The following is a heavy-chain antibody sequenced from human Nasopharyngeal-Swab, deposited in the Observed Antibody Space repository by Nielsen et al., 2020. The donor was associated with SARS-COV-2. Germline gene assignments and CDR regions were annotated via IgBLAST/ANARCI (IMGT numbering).Heavy chain of an antibody. Sequence: GGSLRLSCGASGFTFNKFAMAWVRQAPGKGLEWVAVISYDGSNKYYADSVKGRFIISRDNSKNTLYLQMNSLRAEDTAVYYCARGHNTYCGGDCYSLAPDYWGQGTLVTVSS. J-gene: IGHJ4*02. D-gene: IGHD2-21*02. CDR2: ISYDGSNK. V-gene: IGHV3-30-3*01. CDR3: ARGHNTYCGGDCYSLAPDY. CDR1: GFTFNKFA.